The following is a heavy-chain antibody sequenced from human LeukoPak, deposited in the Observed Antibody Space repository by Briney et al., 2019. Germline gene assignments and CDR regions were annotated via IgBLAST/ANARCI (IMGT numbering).Heavy chain of an antibody. J-gene: IGHJ3*02. CDR2: MNPNSGNT. CDR3: ARALYCSGGSCYSNAFDI. Sequence: ASVKVSCKASGYTFTSYDINWVRQATGQGLGWMGWMNPNSGNTGYAQKFQGRVTMTRNTSISTAYMELSSLRSEDTAVYYCARALYCSGGSCYSNAFDIWGQGTMVTVSS. CDR1: GYTFTSYD. V-gene: IGHV1-8*01. D-gene: IGHD2-15*01.